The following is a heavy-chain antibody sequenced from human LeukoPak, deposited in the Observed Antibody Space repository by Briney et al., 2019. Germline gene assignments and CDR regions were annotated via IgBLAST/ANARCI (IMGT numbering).Heavy chain of an antibody. CDR2: IHTSGGT. Sequence: GGSLRLSCAASGLTGSHNYVSWVRQAPGKGLEWVSAIHTSGGTCYADSVKGRFTISRDTSKNTLYLQINGLRVEDTAVYYCIVFGDSNHWGQGTLVTVSS. D-gene: IGHD4-17*01. J-gene: IGHJ5*02. CDR3: IVFGDSNH. V-gene: IGHV3-53*01. CDR1: GLTGSHNY.